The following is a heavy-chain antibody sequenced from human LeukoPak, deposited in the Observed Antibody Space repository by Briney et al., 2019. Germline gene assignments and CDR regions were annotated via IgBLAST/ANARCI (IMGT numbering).Heavy chain of an antibody. V-gene: IGHV3-21*01. CDR2: ISSSSSYI. Sequence: GGSLRLSCAASGFTFSSYSMNWVRQAPGKGLEWVSSISSSSSYIYYADSVKGRFTISRDNAKNSLYLQMNSLRAEDAAVYYCARDQYSSGWYALGYWGQGTLVTVSS. D-gene: IGHD6-19*01. CDR3: ARDQYSSGWYALGY. J-gene: IGHJ4*02. CDR1: GFTFSSYS.